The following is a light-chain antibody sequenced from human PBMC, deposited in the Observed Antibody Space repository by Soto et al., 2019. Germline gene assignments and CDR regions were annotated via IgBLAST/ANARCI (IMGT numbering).Light chain of an antibody. CDR2: DAS. CDR1: QSVKSS. Sequence: EIMMTQSPATLSVSPVERATRSCRASQSVKSSLAWYQQKPGQPPRLLIYDASSRATGIPDRFSGGGSGTDFTLTISRLEPEDVATYYCQESETTQWTFGQGTKVDIK. J-gene: IGKJ1*01. CDR3: QESETTQWT. V-gene: IGKV3D-20*02.